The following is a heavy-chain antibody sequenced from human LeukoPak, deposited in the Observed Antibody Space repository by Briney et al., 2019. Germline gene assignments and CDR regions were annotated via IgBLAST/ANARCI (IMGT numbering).Heavy chain of an antibody. V-gene: IGHV3-11*01. Sequence: GGSLRLSCAASGFTFSDYYMSWIRQAPGKGLEWVSYISSSGSTIDYADSVKGRFTISRDNAKNSLYLQMNSLRAEDTAVYYCARDPPDYYGSGSYYNAVYWGQGTLVTVSS. CDR3: ARDPPDYYGSGSYYNAVY. D-gene: IGHD3-10*01. J-gene: IGHJ4*02. CDR2: ISSSGSTI. CDR1: GFTFSDYY.